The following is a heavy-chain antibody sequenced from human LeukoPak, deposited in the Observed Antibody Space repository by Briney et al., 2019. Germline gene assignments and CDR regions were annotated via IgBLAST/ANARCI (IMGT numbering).Heavy chain of an antibody. V-gene: IGHV3-23*01. Sequence: HTGGSLRLSCAASGFTFSSYAMSWVRQAPGKGLEWVSAISGSGGSTYYADSVKGRFTISRDNSKNTLYLQMNSLRAEDTAVYYCAKDGGQWELPYRFDYWGQGTLVTVSS. CDR2: ISGSGGST. D-gene: IGHD1-26*01. CDR3: AKDGGQWELPYRFDY. J-gene: IGHJ4*02. CDR1: GFTFSSYA.